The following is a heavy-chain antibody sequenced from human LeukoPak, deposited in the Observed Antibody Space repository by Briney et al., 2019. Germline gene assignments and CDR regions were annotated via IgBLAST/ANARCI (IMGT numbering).Heavy chain of an antibody. V-gene: IGHV1-2*02. CDR3: ATQRGSYLWGTDFDY. J-gene: IGHJ4*02. CDR1: GYTFTDHY. CDR2: INPNSGDT. Sequence: ASVKVSCKALGYTFTDHYFHWLRQAPGQGLEWMGWINPNSGDTKYAQKFQGRVTMTRDTSISTAYMELSRLRSDDTAVYYCATQRGSYLWGTDFDYWGQGTLVTVSS. D-gene: IGHD3-16*01.